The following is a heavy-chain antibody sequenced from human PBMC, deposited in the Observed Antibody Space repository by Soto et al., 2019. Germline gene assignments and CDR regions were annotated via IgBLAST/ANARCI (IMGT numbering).Heavy chain of an antibody. CDR3: ARAESMAEALPGYFDY. Sequence: QVQLVQSGAEVKKPGASVQVSCKASAYTFTNYGISWVRQAPGQGLEWVGWISTYNGNTNYAQKLQGRVTMTTDTSTSTAYMELRSLRSDDTAVYYCARAESMAEALPGYFDYWGQGTLVTVSS. D-gene: IGHD6-6*01. CDR2: ISTYNGNT. CDR1: AYTFTNYG. J-gene: IGHJ4*02. V-gene: IGHV1-18*01.